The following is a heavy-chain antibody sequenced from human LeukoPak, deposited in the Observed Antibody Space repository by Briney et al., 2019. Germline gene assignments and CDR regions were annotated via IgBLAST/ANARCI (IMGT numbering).Heavy chain of an antibody. CDR1: GFTFSSHW. CDR3: ARDRSPSDWFDP. D-gene: IGHD2-21*01. V-gene: IGHV3-7*01. CDR2: IKQDGSEK. Sequence: GALRLSCAASGFTFSSHWMSWDRQAPGKGLEWVANIKQDGSEKYYVDSVKGRLTISRDNAKNSLYLQMNSLRAEDTAVYYCARDRSPSDWFDPWGQGTLVTVSS. J-gene: IGHJ5*02.